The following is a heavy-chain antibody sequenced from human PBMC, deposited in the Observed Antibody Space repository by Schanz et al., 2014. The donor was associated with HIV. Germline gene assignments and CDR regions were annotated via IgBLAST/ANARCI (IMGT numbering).Heavy chain of an antibody. D-gene: IGHD3-22*01. V-gene: IGHV3-30*03. CDR1: EFIFSSYG. J-gene: IGHJ4*02. CDR2: ISNDGSNE. CDR3: ASPLLYDSLDV. Sequence: QVQLVESGGGVVQPGKSLRLSCAASEFIFSSYGIHWVRQAPGKGLEWVAVISNDGSNEYYADSVKGRFTLSRDNSENTLYLQMNSLRAEDTAVYYCASPLLYDSLDVWGQGVLVIVSA.